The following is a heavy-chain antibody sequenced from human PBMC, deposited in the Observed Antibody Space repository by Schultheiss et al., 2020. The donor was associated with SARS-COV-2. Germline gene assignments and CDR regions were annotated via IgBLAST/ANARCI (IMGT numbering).Heavy chain of an antibody. V-gene: IGHV4-61*08. CDR2: VFYSGST. CDR3: ACYSSSWYNY. J-gene: IGHJ4*02. CDR1: GGSISSGDYY. Sequence: GSLRLSCTVSGGSISSGDYYWSWIRQPPGKGLEWIGYVFYSGSTNYNPSLKSRVTISVDTSKNQFSLKLSSVTAADTAVYYCACYSSSWYNYWGQGTLVTVSS. D-gene: IGHD6-13*01.